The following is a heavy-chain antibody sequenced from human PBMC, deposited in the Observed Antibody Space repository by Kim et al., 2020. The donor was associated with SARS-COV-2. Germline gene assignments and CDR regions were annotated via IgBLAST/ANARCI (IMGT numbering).Heavy chain of an antibody. CDR3: AKLMTTSTYSAMDF. D-gene: IGHD4-4*01. V-gene: IGHV3-23*01. Sequence: GGSLRLSCAASEFTFTTYAVSWVRQAPGKGLEWVSAIPSSGGATYYADSVRGRFTISRDSSMNTLSLQMNSLRVDDTAVYYCAKLMTTSTYSAMDFWGQGTTVTVSS. CDR2: IPSSGGAT. CDR1: EFTFTTYA. J-gene: IGHJ6*02.